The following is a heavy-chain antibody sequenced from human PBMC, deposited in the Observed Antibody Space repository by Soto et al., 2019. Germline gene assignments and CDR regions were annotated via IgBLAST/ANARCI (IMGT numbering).Heavy chain of an antibody. V-gene: IGHV3-23*01. CDR2: IGAIGGST. J-gene: IGHJ4*02. CDR3: ASDRDCFDY. CDR1: GFTFNTYA. D-gene: IGHD6-25*01. Sequence: EVQLLESGGGLVQPGGFLRLSCAASGFTFNTYAMTWVRQAPGKGLEWVSSIGAIGGSTYYADSVKGRFTISRDSSKNTVYLQVNSLRAEDTAVYYCASDRDCFDYWGQGTLVTVSS.